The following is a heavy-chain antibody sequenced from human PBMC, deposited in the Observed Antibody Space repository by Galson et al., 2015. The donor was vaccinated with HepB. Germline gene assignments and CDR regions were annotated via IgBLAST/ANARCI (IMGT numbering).Heavy chain of an antibody. CDR1: GYTFTSYY. CDR2: INPSGGST. CDR3: ARDQVYCSSTSCHRYHYGMDV. Sequence: SVKVSCKASGYTFTSYYMHWVRQAPGQGLEWMGIINPSGGSTSYAQKFQGRVTMTRDTSTSTVYMELSSLRSEDTAVYYCARDQVYCSSTSCHRYHYGMDVWGQGTTVTVSS. D-gene: IGHD2-2*01. V-gene: IGHV1-46*01. J-gene: IGHJ6*02.